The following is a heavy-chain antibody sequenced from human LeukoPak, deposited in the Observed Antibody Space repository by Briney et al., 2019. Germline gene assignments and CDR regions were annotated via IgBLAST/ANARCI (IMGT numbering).Heavy chain of an antibody. J-gene: IGHJ4*02. Sequence: QPGGSLRLSCAASGFPFSSYDMSWVPQAPGKGLEWVSGIRNYGGSTYYADSVKGRFTISRDNSKNTLYLQMNSLRAEDTAVYYCANPAPGVVYLYWGQGTLVTVSS. D-gene: IGHD2-8*02. CDR3: ANPAPGVVYLY. V-gene: IGHV3-23*01. CDR1: GFPFSSYD. CDR2: IRNYGGST.